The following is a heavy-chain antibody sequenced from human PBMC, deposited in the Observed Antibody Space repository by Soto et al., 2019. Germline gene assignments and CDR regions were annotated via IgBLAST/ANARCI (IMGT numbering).Heavy chain of an antibody. V-gene: IGHV3-9*01. Sequence: EVQLVESGGGLVQPGRSLRLSCAASGFSFEEHAMHWVRLVPGKGLEGVSGITRDSGNKGYADSVKGRFTISRDNAKKSLYLQMNSLRAEDTALYYCARDKVGGTYFSGLDYWGQGSLITVSS. J-gene: IGHJ4*02. D-gene: IGHD1-26*01. CDR1: GFSFEEHA. CDR3: ARDKVGGTYFSGLDY. CDR2: ITRDSGNK.